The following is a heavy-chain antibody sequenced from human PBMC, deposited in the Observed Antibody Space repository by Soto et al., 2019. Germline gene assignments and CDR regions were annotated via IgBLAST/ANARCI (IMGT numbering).Heavy chain of an antibody. J-gene: IGHJ5*02. Sequence: EVHLVESGGGLVKPGGSLRLTCAASGFIFSDYTMNWVRQAPGKGLEWVSSISRGSDYIFYADTVKGRFTISRDNARNSLYLQMTSLRAEDTAVYYCAKDSGCVNNACAYDPWCQGTLVTVSS. CDR1: GFIFSDYT. CDR3: AKDSGCVNNACAYDP. D-gene: IGHD1-20*01. V-gene: IGHV3-21*01. CDR2: ISRGSDYI.